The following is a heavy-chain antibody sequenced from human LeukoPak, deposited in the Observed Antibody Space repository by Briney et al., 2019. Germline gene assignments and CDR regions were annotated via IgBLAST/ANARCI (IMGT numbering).Heavy chain of an antibody. CDR3: ARDLGLFPHDY. J-gene: IGHJ4*02. Sequence: ASVKVSCKASGYTFTSYDINWVRQATGQGLEWMGWINPNSGGTNYAQKFQGRVTMTRDTSISTAYMELSRLRSDDTAVYYCARDLGLFPHDYWGQGTLVTVSS. CDR2: INPNSGGT. V-gene: IGHV1-2*02. D-gene: IGHD3-22*01. CDR1: GYTFTSYD.